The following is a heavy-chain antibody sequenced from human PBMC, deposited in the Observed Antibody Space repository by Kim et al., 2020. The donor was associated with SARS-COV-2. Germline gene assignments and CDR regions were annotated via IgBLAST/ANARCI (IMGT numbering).Heavy chain of an antibody. J-gene: IGHJ3*02. Sequence: ASVKVSCKASGYTFISYNINWVRQATGQGPEWMGWMNPNSGNTGYAQTFQGRVTLTRDTSLNTAYMELSSLRSEDTAVYYCARWTGDTYAFDIWGQGTMVTVSS. D-gene: IGHD2-21*01. CDR2: MNPNSGNT. CDR1: GYTFISYN. V-gene: IGHV1-8*01. CDR3: ARWTGDTYAFDI.